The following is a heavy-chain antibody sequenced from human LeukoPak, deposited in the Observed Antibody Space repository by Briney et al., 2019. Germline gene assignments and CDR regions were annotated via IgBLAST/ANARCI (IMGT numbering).Heavy chain of an antibody. J-gene: IGHJ3*02. CDR2: ISYDGSNK. V-gene: IGHV3-30*18. Sequence: QPGRSLRLSCAASGFTFSSYGMHWVRQAPGKGLEWVAVISYDGSNKYYADSVKGRFTISRDNSKNTLYLQMNSLRAEDTAVYYCAKEIGYDSSGYRRDAFDIRGQGTMVTVSS. CDR3: AKEIGYDSSGYRRDAFDI. D-gene: IGHD3-22*01. CDR1: GFTFSSYG.